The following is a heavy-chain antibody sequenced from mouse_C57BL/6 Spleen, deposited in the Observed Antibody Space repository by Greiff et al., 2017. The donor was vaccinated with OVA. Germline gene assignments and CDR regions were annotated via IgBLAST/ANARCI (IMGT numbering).Heavy chain of an antibody. J-gene: IGHJ2*01. CDR1: GYTFTDYN. D-gene: IGHD1-1*01. CDR3: ARWYYGSTRYYFDY. CDR2: INPNNGGT. V-gene: IGHV1-22*01. Sequence: VQLKQSGPELVKPGASVKMSCKASGYTFTDYNMHWVKQSHGKSLEWIGYINPNNGGTSYNQKFKGKATLTVNKSSSTAYMELRSLTSEDSAVYYCARWYYGSTRYYFDYWGQGTTLTVSS.